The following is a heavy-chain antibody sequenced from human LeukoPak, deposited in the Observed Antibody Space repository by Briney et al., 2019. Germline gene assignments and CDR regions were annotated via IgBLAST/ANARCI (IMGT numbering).Heavy chain of an antibody. CDR3: ARENDFWSGVNFDY. J-gene: IGHJ4*02. CDR1: GFTFSSYW. D-gene: IGHD3-3*01. V-gene: IGHV3-74*01. CDR2: INSDGSST. Sequence: PGGSLRLSCAASGFTFSSYWIHWVRQAPGKGLVWVSRINSDGSSTSYADSVKGRFTISRDNAKNTLYLQMNSLRAEDTAVYYCARENDFWSGVNFDYWGQGTLVTVSS.